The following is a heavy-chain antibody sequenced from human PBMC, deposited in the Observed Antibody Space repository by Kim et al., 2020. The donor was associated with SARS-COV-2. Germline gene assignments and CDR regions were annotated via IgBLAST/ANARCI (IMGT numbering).Heavy chain of an antibody. V-gene: IGHV3-15*01. CDR3: TPGSLMDIVTRGEDY. CDR1: GFTFSTAW. Sequence: GGSLRLSCEASGFTFSTAWMSWLRQAPGKGLEWVGRIKSENNGGTADHAAPVKGRFTISRDDSKNTLYLQMNSLKIEDTAVYYCTPGSLMDIVTRGEDYWGQGPLVTVSS. CDR2: IKSENNGGTA. D-gene: IGHD2-2*03. J-gene: IGHJ4*02.